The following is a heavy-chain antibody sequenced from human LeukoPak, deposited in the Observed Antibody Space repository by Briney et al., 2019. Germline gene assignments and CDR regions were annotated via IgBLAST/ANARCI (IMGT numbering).Heavy chain of an antibody. Sequence: GGSLRLSCAASGFTFSNYAMSWVRQAPGKGLEWVSVIYSGGSTYYADSVKGRFTISRDNSKNTLYLQMNSLRAEDTAVYYCARDAMIDDAFDIWGQGTMVTVSS. CDR1: GFTFSNYA. CDR2: IYSGGST. J-gene: IGHJ3*02. V-gene: IGHV3-53*01. D-gene: IGHD3-16*01. CDR3: ARDAMIDDAFDI.